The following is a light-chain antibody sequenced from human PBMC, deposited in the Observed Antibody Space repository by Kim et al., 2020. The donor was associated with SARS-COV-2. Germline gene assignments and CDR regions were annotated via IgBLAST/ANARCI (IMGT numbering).Light chain of an antibody. J-gene: IGLJ2*01. Sequence: QSVLTQPPSVSEAPRQRVTISCSGSRSNIGNNAVNWYQQFPGQPPKLLIYYDDMLPSGVSDRFSGSKSGTSASLAIGGLQSEDEADYYCSTWDDSLNAVVFGGGTQLTVL. CDR2: YDD. CDR3: STWDDSLNAVV. CDR1: RSNIGNNA. V-gene: IGLV1-36*01.